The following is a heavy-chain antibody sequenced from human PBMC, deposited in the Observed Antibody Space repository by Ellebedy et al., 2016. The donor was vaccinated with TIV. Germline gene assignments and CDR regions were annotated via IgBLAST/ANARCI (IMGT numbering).Heavy chain of an antibody. CDR2: ISGSGGST. Sequence: GGSLRLSXAASGFTFSSYAMSWVRKAPGKGLEWISGISGSGGSTYNANSVKGRFTISRDNSKNTVYLQMNSLRAEDTAVYYCAKRRSSDPSGHGLPDYWGQGTLVTVSS. D-gene: IGHD2-15*01. CDR1: GFTFSSYA. V-gene: IGHV3-23*01. CDR3: AKRRSSDPSGHGLPDY. J-gene: IGHJ4*02.